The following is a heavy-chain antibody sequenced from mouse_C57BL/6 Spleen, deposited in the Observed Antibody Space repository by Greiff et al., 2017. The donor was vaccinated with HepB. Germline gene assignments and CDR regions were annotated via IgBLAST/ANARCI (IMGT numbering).Heavy chain of an antibody. V-gene: IGHV1-9*01. D-gene: IGHD1-1*01. Sequence: VKLMESGAELMKPGASVKLSCKATGYTFTGYWIEWVKQRPGHGLEWIGEILPGSGSTNYNEKFKGKATFTADTSSNTAYMQLSSLTNEDSSIYCCAMVPYYYGSSSRYYFDYWGQGTTLTVSS. CDR3: AMVPYYYGSSSRYYFDY. CDR1: GYTFTGYW. CDR2: ILPGSGST. J-gene: IGHJ2*01.